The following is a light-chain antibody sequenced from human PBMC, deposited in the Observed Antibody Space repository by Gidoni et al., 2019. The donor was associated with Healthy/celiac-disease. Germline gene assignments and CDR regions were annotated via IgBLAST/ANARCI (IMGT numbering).Light chain of an antibody. V-gene: IGLV4-69*01. J-gene: IGLJ2*01. CDR1: SGHSSYA. CDR2: LNSDGSH. Sequence: VKLTCTLSSGHSSYAIAWHQQQPEKGPRYLMKLNSDGSHSKGDGIPDRFSGSSSGAERYLTISSLQSEDEADYYCQTWGTGIVVFGGGTKLTVL. CDR3: QTWGTGIVV.